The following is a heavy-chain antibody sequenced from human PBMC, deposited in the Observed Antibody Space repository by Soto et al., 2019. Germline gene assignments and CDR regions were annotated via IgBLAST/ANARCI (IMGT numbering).Heavy chain of an antibody. J-gene: IGHJ6*03. CDR3: ARGKPGTKKDYYYYYIDV. Sequence: QVQLVQSGAEVKKPGSSVKVSCKASGGTFSSYTISWVRQAPGQGLEWMGRIIPILGIANYAQKFQGRVTITADKSTTTAYMELSSLRSEDTAVYYCARGKPGTKKDYYYYYIDVWGKGTTVTVSS. CDR2: IIPILGIA. D-gene: IGHD1-1*01. V-gene: IGHV1-69*02. CDR1: GGTFSSYT.